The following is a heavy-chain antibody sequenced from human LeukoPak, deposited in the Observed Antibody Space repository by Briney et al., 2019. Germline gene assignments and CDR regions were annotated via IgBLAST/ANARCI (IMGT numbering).Heavy chain of an antibody. Sequence: GGSLRLSCAASGFTFSDYAMSWVRQAPGKGLGWVSAISGIGGNTYYADSVQGRFTISRDNSKNTLYLQMNSLRAEDTAVYYCAKEITVTNAMDYWGQGTLVTVSS. CDR1: GFTFSDYA. CDR2: ISGIGGNT. V-gene: IGHV3-23*01. D-gene: IGHD4-17*01. J-gene: IGHJ4*02. CDR3: AKEITVTNAMDY.